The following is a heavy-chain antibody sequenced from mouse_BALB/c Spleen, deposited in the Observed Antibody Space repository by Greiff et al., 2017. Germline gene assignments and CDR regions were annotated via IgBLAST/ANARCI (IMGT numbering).Heavy chain of an antibody. D-gene: IGHD2-4*01. J-gene: IGHJ4*01. Sequence: DVQLQESGTVLARPGASVKMSCKASGYTFTSYWMHWVKQRPGQGLEWIGAIYPGNSDTSYNQKFKGKAKLTAVTSTSTAYMELSSLTNEDSAVYYCTRSGTTMITTGAMDYWGQGTSVTVSS. CDR3: TRSGTTMITTGAMDY. CDR2: IYPGNSDT. CDR1: GYTFTSYW. V-gene: IGHV1-5*01.